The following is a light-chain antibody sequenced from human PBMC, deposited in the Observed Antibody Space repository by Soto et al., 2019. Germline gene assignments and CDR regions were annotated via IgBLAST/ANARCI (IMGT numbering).Light chain of an antibody. Sequence: QPVLTQSPSASASLGASVKLTCTLSSDYSTYAVAWHQQQPEKGPRYLMRLNSDGIHSKGDGIPDRFSGSSSGAERYLTIFSLQSEDEADYYCQTWGTGIRVVFGAGTKLTVL. J-gene: IGLJ2*01. V-gene: IGLV4-69*01. CDR1: SDYSTYA. CDR2: LNSDGIH. CDR3: QTWGTGIRVV.